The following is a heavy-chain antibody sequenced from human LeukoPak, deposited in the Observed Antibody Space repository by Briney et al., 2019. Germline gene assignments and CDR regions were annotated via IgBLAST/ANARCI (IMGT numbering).Heavy chain of an antibody. V-gene: IGHV5-51*01. CDR3: ARLKKPDGSGSYSQY. J-gene: IGHJ4*02. D-gene: IGHD3-10*01. Sequence: GESLKISCKGSGYSFTSYWIGWVRQMPGKGLEWMGIIYPGDSDTRYSPSFQGQVTVSADKSISTAYLQWSSLKASDTAMYYCARLKKPDGSGSYSQYWGQGTLVTVSS. CDR2: IYPGDSDT. CDR1: GYSFTSYW.